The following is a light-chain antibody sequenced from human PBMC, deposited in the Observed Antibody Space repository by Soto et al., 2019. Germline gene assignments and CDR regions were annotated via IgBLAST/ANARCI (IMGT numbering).Light chain of an antibody. J-gene: IGLJ2*01. Sequence: QSALTQPPSASGSPGQSVTISCTGTSSDIGGYNFVSWYQHHPGKAPKLMIYDVSKRPSGVSDRFSGSKSGNTASLTVSGLQAEDEADYYCSSYAGMNNLVFGGGTKVTVL. CDR2: DVS. CDR3: SSYAGMNNLV. V-gene: IGLV2-8*01. CDR1: SSDIGGYNF.